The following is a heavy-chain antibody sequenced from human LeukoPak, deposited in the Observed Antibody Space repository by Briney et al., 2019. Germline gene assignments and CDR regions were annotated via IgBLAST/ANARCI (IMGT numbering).Heavy chain of an antibody. CDR3: ARRTTVTTFLSG. D-gene: IGHD4-11*01. V-gene: IGHV4-39*01. CDR1: GGSISSSSYY. Sequence: SETLSLTCTVSGGSISSSSYYWGWIRQPPGKGLEWIGSIYHSGSSYYNPSLKSRVTISVDTSKNQFSLKLSSVTAADTAVYYCARRTTVTTFLSGWGQGTLVTVSS. J-gene: IGHJ4*02. CDR2: IYHSGSS.